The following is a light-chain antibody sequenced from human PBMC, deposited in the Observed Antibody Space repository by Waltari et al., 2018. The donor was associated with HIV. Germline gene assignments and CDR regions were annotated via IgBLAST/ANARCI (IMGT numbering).Light chain of an antibody. CDR2: DAS. V-gene: IGKV3-15*01. CDR3: QHYNNWPPGYT. Sequence: EIVMTQSPATLSVSPGERATVSCRASQSVGSNLAWHQVKPGQAPSLLIYDASTRASGIPARFSGSGSGTEFTLTISSLQSEDFAVYYCQHYNNWPPGYTFGQGTKLEI. CDR1: QSVGSN. J-gene: IGKJ2*01.